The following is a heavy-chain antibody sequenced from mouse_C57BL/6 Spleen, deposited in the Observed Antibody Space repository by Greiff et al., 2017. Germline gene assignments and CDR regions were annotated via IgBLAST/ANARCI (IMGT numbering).Heavy chain of an antibody. CDR1: GYTFTSYW. Sequence: QVQLQQPGAELVMPGASVKLSCKASGYTFTSYWMHWVKQRPGQGLEWIGEIDPSDSYTNYNQKFKGKSTLTVDKSSSTAYMQLSSLTSDDAAVYYCARKDVYSILGYWGQGTTLTVSS. V-gene: IGHV1-69*01. CDR2: IDPSDSYT. D-gene: IGHD2-1*01. CDR3: ARKDVYSILGY. J-gene: IGHJ2*01.